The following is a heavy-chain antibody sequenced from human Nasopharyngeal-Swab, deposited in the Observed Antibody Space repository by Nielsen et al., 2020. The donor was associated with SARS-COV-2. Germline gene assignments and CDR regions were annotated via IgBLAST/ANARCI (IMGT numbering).Heavy chain of an antibody. J-gene: IGHJ6*02. Sequence: GGSLRLSCATSGFSFSYSGMHWVRQAPGKGLQWVAFIWYDGSNKYYADSVEGRFTISRDNSKNTLYLQMNSLRAEDTAVYYCAREAMFRGIVYGLDVWAKGPRSPSP. V-gene: IGHV3-33*01. CDR1: GFSFSYSG. D-gene: IGHD3-10*01. CDR2: IWYDGSNK. CDR3: AREAMFRGIVYGLDV.